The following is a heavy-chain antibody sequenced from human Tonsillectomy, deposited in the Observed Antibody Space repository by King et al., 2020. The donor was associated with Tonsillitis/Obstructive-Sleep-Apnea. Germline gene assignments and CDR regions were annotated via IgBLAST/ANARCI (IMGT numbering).Heavy chain of an antibody. CDR3: TRDIRGNYDFWSGYPGY. Sequence: VQLVESGGGLIQPGGSLRLSCAASGFTFNFYIMDWVRQAPGKGLEWVSYISGSGNTIYYADSVKGRLTISRDNAKSSLYLQMNRLRDEDTAVYYCTRDIRGNYDFWSGYPGYWGQGTLVTVSS. CDR2: ISGSGNTI. J-gene: IGHJ4*02. CDR1: GFTFNFYI. D-gene: IGHD3-3*01. V-gene: IGHV3-48*02.